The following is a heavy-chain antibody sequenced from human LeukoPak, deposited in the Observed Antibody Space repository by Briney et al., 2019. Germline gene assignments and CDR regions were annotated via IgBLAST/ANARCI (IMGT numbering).Heavy chain of an antibody. CDR1: GFTFSSFW. D-gene: IGHD3-9*01. J-gene: IGHJ4*02. Sequence: GGSLRLPCAASGFTFSSFWMSWVRQAPGKGLEWEANIRKDGSLQYYVDSVEGRFTISRDNAKNSLYLQMNTLRADDTAVYYCTRVSGGYDMSDYWGQGTLVTVSS. CDR2: IRKDGSLQ. CDR3: TRVSGGYDMSDY. V-gene: IGHV3-7*03.